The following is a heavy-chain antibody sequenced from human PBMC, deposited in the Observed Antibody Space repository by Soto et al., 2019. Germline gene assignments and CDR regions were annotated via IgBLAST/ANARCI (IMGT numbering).Heavy chain of an antibody. V-gene: IGHV3-30*18. D-gene: IGHD2-8*01. Sequence: LRLSFAASGXTFSSYGMHWVRQAPGKGLEWVAVTSYDGSNKYYGDSVQGRFTISRDNSKNTIYLQMNSLRAEDTAVYYCAKDVGYCTNGVCLYNWFDPWGQGTLVTVSS. CDR1: GXTFSSYG. J-gene: IGHJ5*02. CDR3: AKDVGYCTNGVCLYNWFDP. CDR2: TSYDGSNK.